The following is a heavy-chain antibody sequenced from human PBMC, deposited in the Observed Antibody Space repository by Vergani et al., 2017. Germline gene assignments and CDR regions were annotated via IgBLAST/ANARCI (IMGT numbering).Heavy chain of an antibody. CDR2: IYTSGST. D-gene: IGHD1-26*01. V-gene: IGHV4-61*02. Sequence: QVQLQESGPGLVKPSQTLSLTCTVSGGSISSGSYYWSWIRQPAGKGLEWIGRIYTSGSTNYNPSLKSRVTISVDTSKNTFSLKLSSVTAADTAVYYCARGEENNWFDPWGQGTLVTVSS. J-gene: IGHJ5*02. CDR1: GGSISSGSYY. CDR3: ARGEENNWFDP.